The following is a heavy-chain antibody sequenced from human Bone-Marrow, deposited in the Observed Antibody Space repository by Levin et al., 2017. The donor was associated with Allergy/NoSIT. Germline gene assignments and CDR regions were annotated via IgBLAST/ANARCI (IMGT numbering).Heavy chain of an antibody. CDR1: GYTFTNYW. CDR3: ARRRYGDYEHFDY. Sequence: KVSCKGSGYTFTNYWINWVRQMSGKGLEWMGSIDPSDSYTIYSPSFQGHVTISVDRSISTAYVQWRSLMASDTAIYYCARRRYGDYEHFDYWGQGTLVTIPS. CDR2: IDPSDSYT. V-gene: IGHV5-10-1*01. D-gene: IGHD4-17*01. J-gene: IGHJ4*02.